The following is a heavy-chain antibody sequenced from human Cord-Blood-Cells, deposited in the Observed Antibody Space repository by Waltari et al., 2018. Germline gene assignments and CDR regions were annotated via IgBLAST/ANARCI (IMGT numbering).Heavy chain of an antibody. D-gene: IGHD3-3*01. CDR3: ARDLTYYDFWSGYDAFDI. J-gene: IGHJ3*02. Sequence: QVQLVQSGAEVTKPGSSVKVSCKASGSILSSYAISWVRQPPGQGLEWMGWIIPIVGTANYAQKFQGRVTITADKSTSTAYMELSSLRSEDTAVYYCARDLTYYDFWSGYDAFDIWGQGTMVTVSS. V-gene: IGHV1-69*06. CDR1: GSILSSYA. CDR2: IIPIVGTA.